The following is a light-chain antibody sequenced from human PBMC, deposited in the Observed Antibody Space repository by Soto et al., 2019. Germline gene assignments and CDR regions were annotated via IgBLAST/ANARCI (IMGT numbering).Light chain of an antibody. J-gene: IGKJ1*01. Sequence: EIVMTQSPATLSVSPGERATLSCRASQSVSSNLAWYQQKPGQAPRLLIYGASTRATGIPARFSGNGSVTDFTLTISSLQSEDFAVYYCQQYGSSPPRTFGQGTKVDIK. V-gene: IGKV3-15*01. CDR3: QQYGSSPPRT. CDR2: GAS. CDR1: QSVSSN.